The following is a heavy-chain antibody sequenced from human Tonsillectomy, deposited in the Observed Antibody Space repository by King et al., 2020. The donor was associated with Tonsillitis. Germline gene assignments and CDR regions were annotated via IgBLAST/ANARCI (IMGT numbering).Heavy chain of an antibody. CDR2: IKSKTDGGTT. CDR3: TTGIYDFWSGGYMDV. CDR1: GFTFSNAW. J-gene: IGHJ6*03. D-gene: IGHD3-3*01. V-gene: IGHV3-15*01. Sequence: VQLVESGGGLVKPGGSLRLSCAASGFTFSNAWMSWVRQAPGKGLEWVGGIKSKTDGGTTDYATPVKGRFTIQRTDSKNTLYLQMNSLKTADTAVYYCTTGIYDFWSGGYMDVWGKGTTVTVSS.